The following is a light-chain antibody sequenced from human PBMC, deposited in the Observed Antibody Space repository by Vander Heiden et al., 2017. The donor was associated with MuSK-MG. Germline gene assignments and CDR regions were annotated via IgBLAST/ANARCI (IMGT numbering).Light chain of an antibody. CDR2: QDS. CDR3: QAWDSSTVV. V-gene: IGLV3-1*01. Sequence: SYDLTQPPSVSVSPGQTASITCSGERLGAKYVCWYQQKPGQSPVLIIFQDSTRPSGIPERFSGSNSGNTATLTISGTQAMDEADYYCQAWDSSTVVFGGGTKLTVL. CDR1: RLGAKY. J-gene: IGLJ3*02.